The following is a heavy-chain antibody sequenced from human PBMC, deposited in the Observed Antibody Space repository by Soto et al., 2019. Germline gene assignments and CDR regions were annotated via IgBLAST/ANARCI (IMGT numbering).Heavy chain of an antibody. CDR1: GFNVSAYT. D-gene: IGHD1-26*01. CDR2: ISSDGNHK. CDR3: ARWEQPLFDY. V-gene: IGHV3-30-3*01. J-gene: IGHJ4*02. Sequence: QVKLVESGGGVVQPGRSLRLSCAASGFNVSAYTMHWVRQAPGKGLEWVAVISSDGNHKYYTDSVKGRFTISRDTSTNTVYLQMNSLRAEYTAVYYCARWEQPLFDYWGQGTLVTVSS.